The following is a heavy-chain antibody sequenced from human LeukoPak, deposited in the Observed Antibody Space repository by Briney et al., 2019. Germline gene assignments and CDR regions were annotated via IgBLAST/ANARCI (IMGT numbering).Heavy chain of an antibody. Sequence: GGSLRLSCAASGFTFSRYSMNWVRQAPGKGLEGVSCISSSSSYIYYANSVKGRFTISRDNSRDTLSVQINSLRAEDTAVYYCAKLQSVVIPAAMLGFHYWGQGILVTVSS. D-gene: IGHD2-2*01. J-gene: IGHJ4*02. V-gene: IGHV3-21*01. CDR2: ISSSSSYI. CDR3: AKLQSVVIPAAMLGFHY. CDR1: GFTFSRYS.